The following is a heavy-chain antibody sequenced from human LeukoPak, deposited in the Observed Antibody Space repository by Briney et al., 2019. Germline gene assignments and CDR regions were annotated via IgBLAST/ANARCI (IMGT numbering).Heavy chain of an antibody. Sequence: SETLSLTCTVSGGSISSSSYYWGWIRQPPGKGLEWIGYIYYSGSTNYNPSLKSRVTISVDTSKNQFSLKLSSVTAADTAVYYCARGSGVTDWFDPWGQGTLVTVSS. V-gene: IGHV4-61*05. CDR1: GGSISSSSYY. D-gene: IGHD2-15*01. J-gene: IGHJ5*02. CDR3: ARGSGVTDWFDP. CDR2: IYYSGST.